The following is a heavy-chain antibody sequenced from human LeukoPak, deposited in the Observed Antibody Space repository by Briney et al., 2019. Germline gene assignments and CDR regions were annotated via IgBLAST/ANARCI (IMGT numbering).Heavy chain of an antibody. CDR2: IKQDGSDK. Sequence: GGSLRLSCVASGLTFSSYWMSWVRQAPGRGLEWVANIKQDGSDKYCVDSVKGRFTISRDNAKKSLYLQMNSLRAEDTAVYYCATGQQLGYWGQGTLVTVSS. CDR1: GLTFSSYW. CDR3: ATGQQLGY. J-gene: IGHJ4*02. D-gene: IGHD6-13*01. V-gene: IGHV3-7*01.